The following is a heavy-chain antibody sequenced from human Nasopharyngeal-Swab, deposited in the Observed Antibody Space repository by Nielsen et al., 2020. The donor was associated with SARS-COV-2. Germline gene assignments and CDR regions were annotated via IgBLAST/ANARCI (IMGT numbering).Heavy chain of an antibody. D-gene: IGHD6-6*01. Sequence: GESLKISCAASGFTFSSYSMNWVRQAPGKGLEWVSSISSSSSYIYYADSVKGRFTISRDNAKNSLYLQMNSLRAEDTAVYYCARDARAARTEIYYYYMDVWGKGTTVTVSS. CDR2: ISSSSSYI. J-gene: IGHJ6*03. CDR1: GFTFSSYS. CDR3: ARDARAARTEIYYYYMDV. V-gene: IGHV3-21*01.